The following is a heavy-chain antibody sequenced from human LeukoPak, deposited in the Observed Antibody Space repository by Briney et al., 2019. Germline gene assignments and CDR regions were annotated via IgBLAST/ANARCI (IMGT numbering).Heavy chain of an antibody. CDR2: IHYSGST. J-gene: IGHJ4*02. D-gene: IGHD6-19*01. CDR1: GGSISSYY. V-gene: IGHV4-59*12. CDR3: ARAPRPTSVAGTFFDY. Sequence: SETLSLTCTVSGGSISSYYWSWIRQPPGKGLEWIGYIHYSGSTHYNPSLKSRVTISVDTSKNQFSLRLSSVTAADTAVYYCARAPRPTSVAGTFFDYWGQGTLVTVSS.